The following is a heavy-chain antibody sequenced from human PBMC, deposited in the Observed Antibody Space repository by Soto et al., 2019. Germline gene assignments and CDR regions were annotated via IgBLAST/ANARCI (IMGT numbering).Heavy chain of an antibody. J-gene: IGHJ5*02. D-gene: IGHD3-10*01. Sequence: PGGSLRLSCAASGFTFSSYAMSWVRQAPGKGLEWVSAISGSGGSTYYADSVKGRFTISRDNSKNTLYLQMNSLRAEDTVVYYCAKDLSYYNCFDPWGQGTLVTVAS. CDR3: AKDLSYYNCFDP. CDR2: ISGSGGST. V-gene: IGHV3-23*01. CDR1: GFTFSSYA.